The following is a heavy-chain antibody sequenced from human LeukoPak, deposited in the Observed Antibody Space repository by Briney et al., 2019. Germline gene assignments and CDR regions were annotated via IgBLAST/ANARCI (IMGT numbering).Heavy chain of an antibody. V-gene: IGHV3-30*19. D-gene: IGHD2-2*01. J-gene: IGHJ4*02. CDR1: GFTFSSYG. CDR2: ISYDGSNK. CDR3: ARETLREARDRSSTSCPLGY. Sequence: GGSLRLSRATSGFTFSSYGMHWVRQAPGKGLEWVAVISYDGSNKYYADSVKGRFTISRDNSKNTLYLQMNSLRAEDTAVYYCARETLREARDRSSTSCPLGYWGQGTLVTVSS.